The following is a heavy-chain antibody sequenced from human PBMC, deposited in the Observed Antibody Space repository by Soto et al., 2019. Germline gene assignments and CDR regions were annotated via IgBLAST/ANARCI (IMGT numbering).Heavy chain of an antibody. Sequence: GGSLRLSCAASGFTFSSYGMHWVRQAPGKGLEWVAVIWYDGSNKYYAESVKGRFTISRDNSKKTLYLQMNSLRAEDTAVYYCARDWTGVAYYMDVWGKGTTVTVSS. CDR1: GFTFSSYG. CDR3: ARDWTGVAYYMDV. V-gene: IGHV3-33*01. J-gene: IGHJ6*03. CDR2: IWYDGSNK. D-gene: IGHD3-10*01.